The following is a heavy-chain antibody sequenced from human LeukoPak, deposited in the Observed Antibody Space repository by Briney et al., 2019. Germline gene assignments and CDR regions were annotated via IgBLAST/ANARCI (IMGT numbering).Heavy chain of an antibody. CDR3: ARQGGYFDWLGGGLGQTPFDY. J-gene: IGHJ4*02. D-gene: IGHD3-9*01. CDR2: ISSSGSTI. Sequence: GGSLRLSCAASGFTFSDYYMSWIRQAPGKGLEWVSYISSSGSTIYYADSVKGRFTISRDNAKNSLYLQMNSLRAEDTAVYYCARQGGYFDWLGGGLGQTPFDYWGQGTLVTVSS. V-gene: IGHV3-11*01. CDR1: GFTFSDYY.